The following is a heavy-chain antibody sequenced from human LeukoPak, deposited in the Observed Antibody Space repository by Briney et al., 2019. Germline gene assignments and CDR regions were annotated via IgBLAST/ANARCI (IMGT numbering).Heavy chain of an antibody. Sequence: SETLSLTCTVSGGSISSNNYYWGWIRQPPGKGLEWIGTIYYSGGTYYNPSLKSRVTISVDTSKTQFSLNLSSVTAADTAVYHCAGRVGGYSYGYVAYWGQGTLVTVSS. CDR2: IYYSGGT. J-gene: IGHJ4*02. CDR3: AGRVGGYSYGYVAY. V-gene: IGHV4-39*01. D-gene: IGHD5-18*01. CDR1: GGSISSNNYY.